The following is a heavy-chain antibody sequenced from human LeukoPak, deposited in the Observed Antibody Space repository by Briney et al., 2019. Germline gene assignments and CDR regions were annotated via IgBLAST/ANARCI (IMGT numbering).Heavy chain of an antibody. D-gene: IGHD1-1*01. CDR1: GGSISNYY. CDR2: IYSSGST. V-gene: IGHV4-4*07. J-gene: IGHJ4*02. Sequence: SETLSLTCTVSGGSISNYYWSWIRQPAGKGLEWIGRIYSSGSTNYNPSLKSRVTMSVDTSKNQFSLRLSSVTAADTAVYYCATWRTAKTGFDYWGQGTLVTVSS. CDR3: ATWRTAKTGFDY.